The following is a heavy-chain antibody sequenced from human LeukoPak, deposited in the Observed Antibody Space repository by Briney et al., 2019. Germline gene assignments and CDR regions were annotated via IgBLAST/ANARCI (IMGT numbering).Heavy chain of an antibody. Sequence: GGSLRLSCAASGFTFSDYYMSWIRQAPGKGLEWASYISSSGSTIYYADSVRGRFTISRDNAKNSLYLQMNSLRAEDTAVYYCARAPYGGKQIDYWGQGTLVTVSS. D-gene: IGHD4-23*01. J-gene: IGHJ4*02. CDR1: GFTFSDYY. CDR2: ISSSGSTI. V-gene: IGHV3-11*04. CDR3: ARAPYGGKQIDY.